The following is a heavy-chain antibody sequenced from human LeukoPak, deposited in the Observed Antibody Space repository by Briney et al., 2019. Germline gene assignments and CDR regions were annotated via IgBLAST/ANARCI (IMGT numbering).Heavy chain of an antibody. CDR1: GFTFSSYA. J-gene: IGHJ4*02. D-gene: IGHD3-9*01. CDR2: ISGSGGST. Sequence: GGSLRLSCAASGFTFSSYAMSWVRQAPGKGLEWVSAISGSGGSTYYADSVKGRFTISRDNSKNTLYLQMNSLRAEDTAVYYCAREKGDRYFEIGGAFDYWGQGTLVTVSS. V-gene: IGHV3-23*01. CDR3: AREKGDRYFEIGGAFDY.